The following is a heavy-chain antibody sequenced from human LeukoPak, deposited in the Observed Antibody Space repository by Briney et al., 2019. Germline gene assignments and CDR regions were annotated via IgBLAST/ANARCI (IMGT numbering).Heavy chain of an antibody. V-gene: IGHV1-46*03. D-gene: IGHD6-6*01. J-gene: IGHJ6*03. Sequence: ASVKDSCKASGYTFTSYYMHWVRQAPGQGLEWMGIINPSGGSTSYAQKFQGRVTMTRDTSTSTVYMELSSLRSEDTAVYYCARENIAARPRYYMDVWGKGTTVTVSS. CDR1: GYTFTSYY. CDR3: ARENIAARPRYYMDV. CDR2: INPSGGST.